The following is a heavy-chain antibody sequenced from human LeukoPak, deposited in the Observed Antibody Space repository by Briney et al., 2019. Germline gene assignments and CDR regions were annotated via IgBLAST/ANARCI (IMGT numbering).Heavy chain of an antibody. V-gene: IGHV4-34*01. J-gene: IGHJ4*02. CDR1: GGSFSGYY. Sequence: PSETLSLTCAVYGGSFSGYYWSWIRQPPGKGLEWIGEINHSGSTNCNPSLKSRVTISVDTSKNQFSLELSSVTAADTAVYYCARGPWRQLWLRDFDYWGQGTLVTVSS. CDR3: ARGPWRQLWLRDFDY. CDR2: INHSGST. D-gene: IGHD5-18*01.